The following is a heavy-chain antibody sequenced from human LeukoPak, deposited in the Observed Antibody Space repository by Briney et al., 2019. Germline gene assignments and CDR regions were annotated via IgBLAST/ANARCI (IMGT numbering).Heavy chain of an antibody. CDR2: ISDTGGGT. J-gene: IGHJ1*01. CDR3: AKDRIRGDSY. Sequence: PGGPLRLSCAASGFTFSTCVMGWVRQAPGKGLEWVSSISDTGGGTYYADSVKGRFTISRDNSKNTVYLHMSSLRAEDTAIYYCAKDRIRGDSYWGQGTLVTVSS. D-gene: IGHD3-16*01. V-gene: IGHV3-23*01. CDR1: GFTFSTCV.